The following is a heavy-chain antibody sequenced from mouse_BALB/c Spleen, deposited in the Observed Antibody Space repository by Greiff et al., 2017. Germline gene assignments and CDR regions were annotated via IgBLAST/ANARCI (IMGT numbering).Heavy chain of an antibody. Sequence: LVESGAELVRPGVSVKISCKGSGYTFTDYAMHWVKQSHAKSLGWIGVISTYYGDASYNQKFKGKATMTVDKSSSTAYMELARLTSEDSAIYYCAREGKYANPRFAYWGQGTLVTVSA. J-gene: IGHJ3*01. CDR2: ISTYYGDA. CDR3: AREGKYANPRFAY. D-gene: IGHD2-10*02. CDR1: GYTFTDYA. V-gene: IGHV1S137*01.